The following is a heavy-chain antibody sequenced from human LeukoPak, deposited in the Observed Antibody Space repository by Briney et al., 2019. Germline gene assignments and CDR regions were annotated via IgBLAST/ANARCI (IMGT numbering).Heavy chain of an antibody. CDR2: IYTSGST. D-gene: IGHD6-19*01. CDR3: ARGAAGDFDY. J-gene: IGHJ4*02. Sequence: SQTLSLTCTVSGGSISSGSYYWSWIRQPAGKGLEWIGRIYTSGSTNYNPSLKSRVTISVDTSKNQFSLKLSSVTAADTAVYYCARGAAGDFDYWGQGTLVTVSS. CDR1: GGSISSGSYY. V-gene: IGHV4-61*02.